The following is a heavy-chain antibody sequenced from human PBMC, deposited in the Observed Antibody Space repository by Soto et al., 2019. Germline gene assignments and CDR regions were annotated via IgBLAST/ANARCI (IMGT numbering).Heavy chain of an antibody. Sequence: EVQLLESGGGLVQPGGSLTLSCAASGFTFSTYAMTWVRQAPGKGLEWVSTISDSDGSTYYADSVKGRFTISRDNSKNTVYLQMTSLRAEDTAVYYCAKEVGGGWYYFDYWGQGTLVTVSS. V-gene: IGHV3-23*01. J-gene: IGHJ4*02. CDR1: GFTFSTYA. CDR2: ISDSDGST. CDR3: AKEVGGGWYYFDY. D-gene: IGHD2-15*01.